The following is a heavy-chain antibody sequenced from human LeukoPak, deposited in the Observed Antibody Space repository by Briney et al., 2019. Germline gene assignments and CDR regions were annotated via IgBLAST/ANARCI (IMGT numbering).Heavy chain of an antibody. V-gene: IGHV4-59*01. D-gene: IGHD3-10*01. J-gene: IGHJ6*02. CDR3: ARDRPPRSITMVRGVNVWYYYGMDV. CDR2: IYYSGST. Sequence: SETLSLTCTVSGGSISSYYWSWIRQPPGKGLEWIGYIYYSGSTNYNPSLKSRVTISVDTSKNQFSLKLSSVTAADTAVYYCARDRPPRSITMVRGVNVWYYYGMDVWGQGTTVTVSS. CDR1: GGSISSYY.